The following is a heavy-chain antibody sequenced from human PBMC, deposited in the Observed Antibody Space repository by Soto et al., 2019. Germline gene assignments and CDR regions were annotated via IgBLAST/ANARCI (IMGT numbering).Heavy chain of an antibody. J-gene: IGHJ6*02. CDR2: ISAYNGNT. CDR1: GYTFTSYG. Sequence: QIQLLQSGAEVKKPGASVKVSCKASGYTFTSYGISWVRQAPGQGLEWMGWISAYNGNTNYAQKLQGRVTMTTDTSTSTAYMELRSLRSDDTAVYYCAREDSSPDYYYYYGMDVWGQGTTVTVSS. V-gene: IGHV1-18*01. D-gene: IGHD6-13*01. CDR3: AREDSSPDYYYYYGMDV.